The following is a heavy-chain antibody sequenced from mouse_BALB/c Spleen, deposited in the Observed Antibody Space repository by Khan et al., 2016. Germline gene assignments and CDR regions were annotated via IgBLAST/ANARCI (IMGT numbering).Heavy chain of an antibody. CDR3: VRDGYCTTYGAIDY. D-gene: IGHD1-1*01. Sequence: QVQLKESGPGLVAPSQSLSITCTVSGFSLTSYDISWIRQPPGKGLEWLGGIWTGGGTNYNSAFISRMIISKDNSKSQVFLKMSSLQTDDTAIYYCVRDGYCTTYGAIDYWGQGTSVTVSS. CDR2: IWTGGGT. V-gene: IGHV2-9-2*01. CDR1: GFSLTSYD. J-gene: IGHJ4*01.